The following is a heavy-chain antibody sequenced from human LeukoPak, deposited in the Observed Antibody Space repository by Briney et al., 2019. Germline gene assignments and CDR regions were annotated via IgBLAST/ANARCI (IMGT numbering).Heavy chain of an antibody. J-gene: IGHJ4*02. Sequence: SETLSLTCGVSGGSISSTNLWSFVRPPPGERLEWIVEVNLQGSTNYNPSLKSRVAISVDKSENHISLKLTSVTAADTAVYYCAREGGPYRPLDYSGQGTLVTVAS. CDR1: GGSISSTNL. V-gene: IGHV4-4*02. CDR3: AREGGPYRPLDY. CDR2: VNLQGST.